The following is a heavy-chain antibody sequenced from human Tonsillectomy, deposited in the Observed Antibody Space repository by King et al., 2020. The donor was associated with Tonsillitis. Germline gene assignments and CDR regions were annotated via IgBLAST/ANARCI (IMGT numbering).Heavy chain of an antibody. CDR1: GGTFSNYA. CDR3: ARLSGYSSRWDWYFDL. Sequence: QLVQSGAEVKKPGSSMKVSCKASGGTFSNYAISWARQAPGQGLEWMGRIIPILGKTNYAQKFQGRVTITADRSTNTAHMELSSLRSEDTAVYYCARLSGYSSRWDWYFDLWGRGTLVTVSS. V-gene: IGHV1-69*09. J-gene: IGHJ2*01. D-gene: IGHD6-13*01. CDR2: IIPILGKT.